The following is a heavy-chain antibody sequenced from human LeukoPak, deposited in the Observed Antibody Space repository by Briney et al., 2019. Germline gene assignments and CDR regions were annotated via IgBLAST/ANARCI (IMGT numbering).Heavy chain of an antibody. V-gene: IGHV4-4*07. CDR2: ILPRGQT. CDR1: VDSLSNYY. J-gene: IGHJ4*02. D-gene: IGHD2-2*01. CDR3: TRGREYQDYLDY. Sequence: PSETLSLTCTVSVDSLSNYYWNWIRQPAGKELEWIGLILPRGQTTYNPSLKSRVTMSLDTSKNHVSLKLKSVTDADTDVYYCTRGREYQDYLDYWGQGTLVTVSS.